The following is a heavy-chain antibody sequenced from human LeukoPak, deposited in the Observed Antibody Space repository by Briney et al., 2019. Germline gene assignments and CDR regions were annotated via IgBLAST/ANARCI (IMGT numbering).Heavy chain of an antibody. Sequence: PGGSLRLSCAASGFTFSNYYMSWIRQAPGKGLEWVSYITNSGSTTHYADSVKGRFTISRDNAKRSLHLHMTSLRAEDTGVYYCAREASGNYYVFDYWGQGTLVTVSS. D-gene: IGHD3-10*02. CDR2: ITNSGSTT. CDR1: GFTFSNYY. V-gene: IGHV3-11*04. CDR3: AREASGNYYVFDY. J-gene: IGHJ4*02.